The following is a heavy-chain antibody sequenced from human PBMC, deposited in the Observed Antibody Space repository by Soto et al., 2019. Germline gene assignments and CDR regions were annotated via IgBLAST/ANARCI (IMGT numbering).Heavy chain of an antibody. CDR1: GFTFSNAW. CDR3: TGESFTYYYYYGMDV. D-gene: IGHD3-10*01. CDR2: IKSKTDGGTT. V-gene: IGHV3-15*01. Sequence: VGSLRLSCAASGFTFSNAWMSWVRQAPGKGLEWVGRIKSKTDGGTTDYAAPVKGRFTISRDDSKNTLYLQMNSLKTEDTAVYYCTGESFTYYYYYGMDVWGQGTTVTVSS. J-gene: IGHJ6*02.